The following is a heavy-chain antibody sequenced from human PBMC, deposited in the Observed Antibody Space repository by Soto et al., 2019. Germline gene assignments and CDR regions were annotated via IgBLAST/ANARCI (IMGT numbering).Heavy chain of an antibody. CDR3: ALGVVRFLVSVSRLRS. CDR1: GGTFSSYA. J-gene: IGHJ5*02. Sequence: QVQLVQSGAEVKKPGSSVKVYCKASGGTFSSYAISWVRQAHGQGLEWMGGIIPIFGTANYAQKFQGRVTITADESTSTAYMELISLRSEATAVYYCALGVVRFLVSVSRLRSWGQGTLVTVSS. V-gene: IGHV1-69*12. CDR2: IIPIFGTA. D-gene: IGHD3-3*01.